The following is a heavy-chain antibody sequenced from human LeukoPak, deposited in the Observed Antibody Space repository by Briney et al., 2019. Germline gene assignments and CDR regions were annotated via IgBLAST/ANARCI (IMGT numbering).Heavy chain of an antibody. J-gene: IGHJ3*02. CDR1: GGSISSYY. V-gene: IGHV4-4*07. CDR2: IYTSGST. CDR3: ASSVSDDYGDFLYAFDI. D-gene: IGHD4-17*01. Sequence: PSETLSLTCTVSGGSISSYYWSWIRQPAGKGLEWIGRIYTSGSTYYNPSLKSRVTISVDTSKNQFSLKLSSVTAADTAVYYCASSVSDDYGDFLYAFDIWGQGTMVTVSS.